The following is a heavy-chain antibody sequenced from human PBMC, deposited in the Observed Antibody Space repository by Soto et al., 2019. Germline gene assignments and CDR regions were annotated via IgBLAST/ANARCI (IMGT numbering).Heavy chain of an antibody. V-gene: IGHV6-1*01. CDR2: TYYRSNWRH. CDR1: GDSVSSNTAA. CDR3: ARGVAGSGFDL. J-gene: IGHJ4*02. Sequence: SQTLSLTCAISGDSVSSNTAAWNWIRSSPSRGLEWLGRTYYRSNWRHDYAVSVRSRITVNPDTSKNHFSLQLNSVPPDDTAVYYGARGVAGSGFDLWGQGTLVNVSS. D-gene: IGHD6-19*01.